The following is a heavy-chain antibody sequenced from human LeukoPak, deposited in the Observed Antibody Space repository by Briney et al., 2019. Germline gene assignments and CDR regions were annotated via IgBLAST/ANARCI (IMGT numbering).Heavy chain of an antibody. Sequence: QTGGSLRLSRAASGFTLSSYWMSWVRPAPGKGLEWVSAISASGGSTYYADSGTGRVTISRDNSKNTLYLEMNSLRAGDPAVNFLAKRGGMYPAHYFDCWGQGTLVTVSS. J-gene: IGHJ4*02. CDR1: GFTLSSYW. V-gene: IGHV3-23*01. D-gene: IGHD6-13*01. CDR3: AKRGGMYPAHYFDC. CDR2: ISASGGST.